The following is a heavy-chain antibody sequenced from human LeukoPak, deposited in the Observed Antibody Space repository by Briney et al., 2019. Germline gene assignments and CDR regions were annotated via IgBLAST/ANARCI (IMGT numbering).Heavy chain of an antibody. CDR3: AGLIRPGWFDP. CDR2: IYYSGST. D-gene: IGHD1-14*01. CDR1: GASISSSTDY. V-gene: IGHV4-39*01. J-gene: IGHJ5*02. Sequence: ASETLSLTCTVSGASISSSTDYWGWIRQPPGKGLEWIANIYYSGSTYYNPSLKSRVTISVDTSKNQFSLKLSSVTAADTAVYYCAGLIRPGWFDPWGQGTLVTVSS.